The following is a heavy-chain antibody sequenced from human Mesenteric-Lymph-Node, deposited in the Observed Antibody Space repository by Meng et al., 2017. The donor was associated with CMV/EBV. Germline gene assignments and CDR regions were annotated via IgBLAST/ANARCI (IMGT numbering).Heavy chain of an antibody. V-gene: IGHV3-20*03. CDR3: ARDPPDIVEDGNWFDP. Sequence: SGFNFNGDGMSWDRQVSGKGLEWVSGISWNGVSAGYADSVKGRFTISRDNAKNSLYLQMNSLRAEDTAVYYCARDPPDIVEDGNWFDPWGQGTLVTVSS. CDR1: GFNFNGDG. CDR2: ISWNGVSA. J-gene: IGHJ5*02. D-gene: IGHD2-15*01.